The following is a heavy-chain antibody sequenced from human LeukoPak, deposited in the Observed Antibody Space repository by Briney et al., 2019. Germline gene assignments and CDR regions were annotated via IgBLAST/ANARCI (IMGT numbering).Heavy chain of an antibody. D-gene: IGHD3-3*01. Sequence: PSETLSLTCAVSGGSINTYYWSWIRQPPGKGLEWVGYIYSTGNTNYNPSLKGRVTISLDTSKNQFSLNLSSVTAADTAAYYCAKHDTVFGAAHFYMDVWGKGTTVTVSS. J-gene: IGHJ6*03. V-gene: IGHV4-4*09. CDR3: AKHDTVFGAAHFYMDV. CDR1: GGSINTYY. CDR2: IYSTGNT.